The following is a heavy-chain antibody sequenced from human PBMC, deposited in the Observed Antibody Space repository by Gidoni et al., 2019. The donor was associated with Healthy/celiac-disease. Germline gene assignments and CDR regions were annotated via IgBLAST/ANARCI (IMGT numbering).Heavy chain of an antibody. CDR2: INHSGST. J-gene: IGHJ6*02. V-gene: IGHV4-34*01. D-gene: IGHD1-1*01. Sequence: WIGEINHSGSTNYNPSLKSRVTISVDTSKNQFSLKLSSVTAADTAVYYCARSWKGVTPPHSYYYGMDVWGQGTTVTVSS. CDR3: ARSWKGVTPPHSYYYGMDV.